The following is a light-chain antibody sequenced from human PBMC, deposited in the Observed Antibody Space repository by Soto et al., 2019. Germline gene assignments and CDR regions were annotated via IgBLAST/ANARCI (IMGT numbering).Light chain of an antibody. CDR3: QQYNNWPPIT. J-gene: IGKJ5*01. CDR2: DAS. CDR1: QSVSSY. V-gene: IGKV3-11*01. Sequence: EIVLTQSPVTLSLSPLERATLSFMASQSVSSYLAWYQQKPGQAPRLLIYDASNRATGIPARFSGSGSGTEFTLTISSLQSEDFAVYYCQQYNNWPPITFGQGTRLEIK.